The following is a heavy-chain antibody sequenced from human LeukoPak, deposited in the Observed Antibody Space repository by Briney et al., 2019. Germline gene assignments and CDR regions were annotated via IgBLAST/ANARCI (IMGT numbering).Heavy chain of an antibody. Sequence: GESLQISCKGSGFTFTNYWIGWVRQMPGKGLEWMGIIYPGDSDTRYSPSFQGQVTISADKSLSTAYLQWSSLKTSDTAMYYCARQPTTVTPIDFWGQGTLVTVSS. CDR1: GFTFTNYW. CDR3: ARQPTTVTPIDF. V-gene: IGHV5-51*01. J-gene: IGHJ4*02. CDR2: IYPGDSDT. D-gene: IGHD4-17*01.